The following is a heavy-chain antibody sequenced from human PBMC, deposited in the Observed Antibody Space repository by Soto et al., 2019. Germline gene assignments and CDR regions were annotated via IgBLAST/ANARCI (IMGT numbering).Heavy chain of an antibody. CDR3: ARAGAGRCSGGSCYSDAFDI. J-gene: IGHJ3*02. CDR2: IVVGSGNT. CDR1: GFTFTSSA. Sequence: SVKVSCKASGFTFTSSAMQWVRQARGQRLEWIGWIVVGSGNTNYAQKFQERVTITRDMSTSTAYMELSSLRSEDTAVYYCARAGAGRCSGGSCYSDAFDIWGQGTMVTVSS. D-gene: IGHD2-15*01. V-gene: IGHV1-58*02.